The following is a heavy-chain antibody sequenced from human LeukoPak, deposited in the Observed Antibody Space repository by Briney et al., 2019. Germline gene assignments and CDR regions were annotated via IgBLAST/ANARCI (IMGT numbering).Heavy chain of an antibody. CDR1: GFTFSSYA. V-gene: IGHV3-30-3*01. CDR2: ISYDGSNK. D-gene: IGHD6-13*01. J-gene: IGHJ5*02. CDR3: AKGDSSWYSPSWFDP. Sequence: PGRSLRLSCAASGFTFSSYAMHWVRQAPGKGLEWVAVISYDGSNKYYADSVKGRFTISRDNSKNTLYLQMNSLRAEDTAVYYCAKGDSSWYSPSWFDPWGQGTLVTVSS.